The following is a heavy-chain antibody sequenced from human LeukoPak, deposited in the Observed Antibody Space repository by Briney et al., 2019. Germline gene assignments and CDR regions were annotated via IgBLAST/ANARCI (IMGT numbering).Heavy chain of an antibody. D-gene: IGHD6-19*01. Sequence: SETLSLTCTVSGGSISSYYWSWIRQPPGKGLEWIGRIYTSGSTNYNPSLKSRVTMSVDTSKNQFPLKLSSVTAADTAVYYCARVRPTSSGWYYFDYWGQGTLVTVSS. CDR1: GGSISSYY. CDR3: ARVRPTSSGWYYFDY. CDR2: IYTSGST. J-gene: IGHJ4*02. V-gene: IGHV4-4*07.